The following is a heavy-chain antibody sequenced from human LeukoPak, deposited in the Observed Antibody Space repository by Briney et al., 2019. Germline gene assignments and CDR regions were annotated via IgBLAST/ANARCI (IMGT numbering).Heavy chain of an antibody. CDR2: IYLSGST. CDR1: GGSISGYY. J-gene: IGHJ4*02. Sequence: SETLSLTCTVSGGSISGYYWSWIRQPPGKGLEWIAYIYLSGSTNYNPSLKSRVTISMDASKNQFSLNLSSVTAADTAVYFCARFSSSWLDCWGQGILVTVSS. CDR3: ARFSSSWLDC. D-gene: IGHD6-13*01. V-gene: IGHV4-59*08.